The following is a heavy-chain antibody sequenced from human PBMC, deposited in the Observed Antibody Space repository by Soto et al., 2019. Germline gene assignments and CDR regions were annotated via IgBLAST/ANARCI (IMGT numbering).Heavy chain of an antibody. D-gene: IGHD3-16*01. CDR1: GLTFSDSW. Sequence: GGPLRLSCAASGLTFSDSWMSWVRQAPGEGLEWVANIKMDGSEKHYVDSVKGRFTVSRDNAQNSLYLQMNSLRVEDTAVYYCARWQRGGLDYWGRGPLVTVSS. V-gene: IGHV3-7*01. J-gene: IGHJ4*02. CDR3: ARWQRGGLDY. CDR2: IKMDGSEK.